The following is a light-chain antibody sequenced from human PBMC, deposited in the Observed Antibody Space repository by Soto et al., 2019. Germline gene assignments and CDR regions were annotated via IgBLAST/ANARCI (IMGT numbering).Light chain of an antibody. CDR1: QSISDS. Sequence: DIQMTQSPSTLSASVGDRVTITCRASQSISDSLAWYQQKPGKAPDLLISDVSSLERGVASRFSGSGSGTEFTLTISSMQPDDFATYYCQQYNGYSRTFGQGTRWIS. J-gene: IGKJ1*01. CDR2: DVS. CDR3: QQYNGYSRT. V-gene: IGKV1-5*01.